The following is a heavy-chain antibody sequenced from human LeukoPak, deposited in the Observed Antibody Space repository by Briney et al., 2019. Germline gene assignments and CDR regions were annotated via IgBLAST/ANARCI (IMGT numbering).Heavy chain of an antibody. D-gene: IGHD5-18*01. CDR1: GSTFSSYA. CDR3: AKGPYSYGAVPLDY. Sequence: GRSLRLSCAASGSTFSSYAMHWVRQAPGKGLEWVAVISYDGSNKYYADSVKGRFTISRDNSKNTLYLQMNSLRAEDTAVYYCAKGPYSYGAVPLDYWGQGTLVTVSS. CDR2: ISYDGSNK. V-gene: IGHV3-30-3*01. J-gene: IGHJ4*02.